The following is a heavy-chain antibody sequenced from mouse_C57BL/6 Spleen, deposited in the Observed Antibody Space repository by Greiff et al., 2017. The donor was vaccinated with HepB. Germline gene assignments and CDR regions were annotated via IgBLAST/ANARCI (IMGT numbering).Heavy chain of an antibody. Sequence: EVKLMESGPELVKPGASVKMSCKASGYTFTDYNMHWVKQSHGKSLEWIGYINPNNGGTSYNQKFKGKATLTVNKSSSTAYMELRSLTSEDSAVYYCARSYSNYEKYAMDYWGQGTSVTVSS. D-gene: IGHD2-5*01. V-gene: IGHV1-22*01. CDR2: INPNNGGT. CDR1: GYTFTDYN. CDR3: ARSYSNYEKYAMDY. J-gene: IGHJ4*01.